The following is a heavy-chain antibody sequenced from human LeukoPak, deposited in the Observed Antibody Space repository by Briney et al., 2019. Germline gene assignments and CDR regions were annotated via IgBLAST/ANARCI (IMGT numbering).Heavy chain of an antibody. V-gene: IGHV3-48*03. CDR2: ISSGGSTT. D-gene: IGHD3-10*01. CDR1: GFTFSGYD. Sequence: GGSLRLSCAASGFTFSGYDMYWVRQAPGKGLEWVSYISSGGSTTHYGDSVKGRFTISRDNAKNTLYLQMNSLRAEDRAVYYCARSYYYGSGAYAFDTWGQGTMVTVSS. J-gene: IGHJ3*02. CDR3: ARSYYYGSGAYAFDT.